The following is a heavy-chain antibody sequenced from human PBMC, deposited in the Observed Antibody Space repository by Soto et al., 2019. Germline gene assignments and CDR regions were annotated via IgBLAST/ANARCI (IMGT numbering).Heavy chain of an antibody. CDR3: VRATIRSGLSSLYYGVDV. V-gene: IGHV1-69*01. J-gene: IGHJ6*01. D-gene: IGHD3-16*02. Sequence: GTISYYVISWVRQAPGQGLEWMGGNIPVYWTRDYAQQVQGRVAITADESTRTAHMQVSSQTSEDTAGYYCVRATIRSGLSSLYYGVDV. CDR2: NIPVYWTR. CDR1: GTISYYV.